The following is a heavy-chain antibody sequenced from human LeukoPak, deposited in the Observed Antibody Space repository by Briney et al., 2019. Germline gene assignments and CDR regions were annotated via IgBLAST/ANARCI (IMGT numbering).Heavy chain of an antibody. V-gene: IGHV4-39*07. D-gene: IGHD1-26*01. CDR3: ARRGFFDY. J-gene: IGHJ4*02. CDR1: GGSNSSSSYY. Sequence: SETLSLTCTVSGGSNSSSSYYWGWIRQPPGKGLEWIGSIYYSGSTYYNPSLKSRVTISVDTSKNQFSLKLSSVTAADTAVYYCARRGFFDYWGQGTLVTVSS. CDR2: IYYSGST.